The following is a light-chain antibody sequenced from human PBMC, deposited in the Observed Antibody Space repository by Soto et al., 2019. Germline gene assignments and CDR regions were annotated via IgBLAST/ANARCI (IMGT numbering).Light chain of an antibody. Sequence: QSVLTQPPSVSGAPGQRVTISCTGSSSNIGTGYDVPWYQQLPGTAPKLLIYGNSNRPSGVPDRFSGSKSGTSASLAITGLQAEDEADYYCQSYDSILSVVFGGGTQLTVL. CDR3: QSYDSILSVV. CDR1: SSNIGTGYD. J-gene: IGLJ2*01. CDR2: GNS. V-gene: IGLV1-40*01.